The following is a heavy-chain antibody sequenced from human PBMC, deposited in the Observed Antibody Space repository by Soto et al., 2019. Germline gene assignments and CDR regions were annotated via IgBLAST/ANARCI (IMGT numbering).Heavy chain of an antibody. V-gene: IGHV4-31*03. J-gene: IGHJ3*01. CDR2: IYYSGST. CDR3: ARDSLGYCSGGSCVRLDL. D-gene: IGHD2-15*01. Sequence: QVQLQESGPGLVKPSQTLSLTCTVSGGSISSGGYYWSWIRQHPGKGLEWIGYIYYSGSTYYNPSLNGRVTILVYTPKNQFSLKLSCVTAAHTAVYYYARDSLGYCSGGSCVRLDLWGQGTMVTVSS. CDR1: GGSISSGGYY.